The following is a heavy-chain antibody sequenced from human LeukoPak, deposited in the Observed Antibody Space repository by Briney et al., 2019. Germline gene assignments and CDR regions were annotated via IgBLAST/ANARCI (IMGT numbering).Heavy chain of an antibody. CDR3: ARGPGYYYYGMDV. V-gene: IGHV4-34*01. D-gene: IGHD1-14*01. Sequence: SETLSLTCAVYGGSFSGYYWSWIRQPPGKGLEWIGEINHSGSTNYNPSLKSRVTISVDMSKNQFSLKLSSVTAADTAVYYCARGPGYYYYGMDVWGQGTTVTVSS. J-gene: IGHJ6*02. CDR1: GGSFSGYY. CDR2: INHSGST.